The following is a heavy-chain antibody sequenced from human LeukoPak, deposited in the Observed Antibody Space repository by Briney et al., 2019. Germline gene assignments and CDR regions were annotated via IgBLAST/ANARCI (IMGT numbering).Heavy chain of an antibody. CDR3: ARVHSYCSSTSCLDY. CDR2: ISSSGSTI. D-gene: IGHD2-2*01. J-gene: IGHJ4*02. V-gene: IGHV3-11*01. Sequence: GGSLRLSCAASGFTFSDYYMSWIRQAPGKGLEWVSYISSSGSTIYYADSVKGRFTISRDNAKNSLYLQMNSLRSDDTAVYYCARVHSYCSSTSCLDYWGQGTLVTVSS. CDR1: GFTFSDYY.